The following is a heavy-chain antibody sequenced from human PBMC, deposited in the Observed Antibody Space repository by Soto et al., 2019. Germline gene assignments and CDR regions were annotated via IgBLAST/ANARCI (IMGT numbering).Heavy chain of an antibody. CDR1: GFTFISYA. CDR2: ISGSGGST. D-gene: IGHD5-12*01. Sequence: LRLSCAASGFTFISYAMSWVRQAPGKGLEWVSAISGSGGSTYYADSVKGRFTISRDNSKNTLYLQMNSLRAEDTAVYYCAKGPRDSGYDFWLGYWGQGTLVTVSS. V-gene: IGHV3-23*01. J-gene: IGHJ4*02. CDR3: AKGPRDSGYDFWLGY.